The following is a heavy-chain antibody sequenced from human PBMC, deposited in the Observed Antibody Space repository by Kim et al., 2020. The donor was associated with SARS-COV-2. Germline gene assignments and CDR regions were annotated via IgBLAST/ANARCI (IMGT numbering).Heavy chain of an antibody. D-gene: IGHD5-18*01. V-gene: IGHV3-23*01. CDR1: GFTFSSYA. CDR3: AKLSARGYSYGYFDY. J-gene: IGHJ4*02. Sequence: GESLKISCEASGFTFSSYAMTWVRQAPGKGLEWVSGISGGGESTYYPDSVKGRVTMSRDNSKNTLYLQMNSLRTDDSAVYHCAKLSARGYSYGYFDYWGQ. CDR2: ISGGGEST.